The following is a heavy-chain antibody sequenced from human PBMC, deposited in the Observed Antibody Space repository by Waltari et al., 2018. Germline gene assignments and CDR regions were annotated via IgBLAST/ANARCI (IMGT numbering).Heavy chain of an antibody. CDR2: IRSGGNTR. Sequence: QLVESGGGLVQPGGSLGLSCAAAGFSFNPVDMQWVRQAPGKGLEWISYIRSGGNTRYYADSVKGRFTISTDNSKNSLYLQMNSLRAEDTAVYFCARSRSSIWGLDYWGQGTLVTVSS. D-gene: IGHD3-16*01. CDR1: GFSFNPVD. J-gene: IGHJ4*02. V-gene: IGHV3-48*03. CDR3: ARSRSSIWGLDY.